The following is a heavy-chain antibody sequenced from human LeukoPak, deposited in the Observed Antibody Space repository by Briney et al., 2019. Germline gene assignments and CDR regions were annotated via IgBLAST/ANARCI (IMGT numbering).Heavy chain of an antibody. D-gene: IGHD5-24*01. CDR3: ARAPVRSWLYYYYYYMDV. V-gene: IGHV1-69*05. CDR1: GGTFSSYA. J-gene: IGHJ6*03. CDR2: IIPIFGTA. Sequence: ASVKVSCKASGGTFSSYAISWVRQAPGQGLEWMGGIIPIFGTANYAQKFQGRVTITTDESTSTAYMELSSLRSEDTAVYYCARAPVRSWLYYYYYYMDVWAKGTTVTVSS.